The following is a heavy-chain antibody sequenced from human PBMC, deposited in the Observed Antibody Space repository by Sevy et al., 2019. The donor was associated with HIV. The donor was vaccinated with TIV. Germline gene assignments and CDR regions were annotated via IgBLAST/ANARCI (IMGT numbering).Heavy chain of an antibody. V-gene: IGHV3-49*03. CDR3: TRDRKRAARPPDDY. CDR2: IRSKAYGGTT. Sequence: GGSLRLSCTASGFTFGDYAMSWFRQAPGKGLEWVGFIRSKAYGGTTEYAASVKGRFTISRDDSKSIAYLQMNSLKTEDTAVYYCTRDRKRAARPPDDYWGQGTLVTVSS. CDR1: GFTFGDYA. J-gene: IGHJ4*02. D-gene: IGHD6-6*01.